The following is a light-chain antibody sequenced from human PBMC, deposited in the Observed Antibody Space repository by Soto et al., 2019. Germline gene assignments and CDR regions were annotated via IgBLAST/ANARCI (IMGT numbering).Light chain of an antibody. CDR3: SSYAGSKGSV. CDR2: EVT. V-gene: IGLV2-8*01. Sequence: QSALTQPPSASGSPGQSVTISCTGTSSDVGGYNYVSWYQQHPGKAPKLMIYEVTKRPSGVPDRFSGSKSGNTASLTVSGLQTGDEADYYCSSYAGSKGSVFGGGTKLTVL. J-gene: IGLJ2*01. CDR1: SSDVGGYNY.